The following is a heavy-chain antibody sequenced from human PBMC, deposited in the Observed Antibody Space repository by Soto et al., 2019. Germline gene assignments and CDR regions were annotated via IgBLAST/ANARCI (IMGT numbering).Heavy chain of an antibody. CDR2: ISAYNGNT. D-gene: IGHD1-26*01. V-gene: IGHV1-18*04. CDR1: GYTFTSYG. J-gene: IGHJ4*02. Sequence: ASVKVSCKASGYTFTSYGISWVRQAPGQGLEWMGWISAYNGNTNYAQKLQGRVTMTTDTSTSTAYMELRSLRAEDTAMYFRARSRYTGTYSGRFLDYWGQGSLVTVSS. CDR3: ARSRYTGTYSGRFLDY.